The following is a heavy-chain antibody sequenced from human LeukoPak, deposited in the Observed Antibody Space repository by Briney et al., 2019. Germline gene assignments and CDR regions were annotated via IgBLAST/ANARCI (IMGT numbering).Heavy chain of an antibody. J-gene: IGHJ6*03. D-gene: IGHD5-18*01. V-gene: IGHV1-2*02. CDR3: ARDSPSDTAMVNYYYYYMDV. CDR2: IDPNSGGT. Sequence: ASVTVSCKASGYTFTGYYMHWVRQAPGQGLEWMGWIDPNSGGTNYAQKFQGRVTMTRDTSISTAYMELSRLRSDDTAVYYCARDSPSDTAMVNYYYYYMDVWGKGTTVTVSS. CDR1: GYTFTGYY.